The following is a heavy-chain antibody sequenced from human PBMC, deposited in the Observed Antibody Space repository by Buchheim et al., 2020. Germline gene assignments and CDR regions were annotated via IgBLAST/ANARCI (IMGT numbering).Heavy chain of an antibody. J-gene: IGHJ6*02. CDR2: INHSGST. Sequence: QVQLQQWGAGLLKPSETLSLTCAVYGGSLSGYYWIWIRQRPGKGLEWIGEINHSGSTNYNPSLKSQVTVSVDTSKNQFSLKLTSVTAADTAVYYCARGPPLISDYYYGMDVWGQGTT. CDR3: ARGPPLISDYYYGMDV. CDR1: GGSLSGYY. V-gene: IGHV4-34*01. D-gene: IGHD2/OR15-2a*01.